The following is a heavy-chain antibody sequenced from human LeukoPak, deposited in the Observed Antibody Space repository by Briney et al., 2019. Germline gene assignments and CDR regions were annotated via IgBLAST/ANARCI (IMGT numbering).Heavy chain of an antibody. V-gene: IGHV4-34*01. CDR2: INHSGST. J-gene: IGHJ3*02. CDR1: GGSFSGYY. CDR3: ARGQILTGYYPDAFDI. D-gene: IGHD3-9*01. Sequence: PSETLSLTCAVYGGSFSGYYWSWIRQPPGKGLEWIGEINHSGSTNYNPSLKSRVTISVDTSKNQSSLKLSSVTAADTAVYYCARGQILTGYYPDAFDIWGQGTMVTVSS.